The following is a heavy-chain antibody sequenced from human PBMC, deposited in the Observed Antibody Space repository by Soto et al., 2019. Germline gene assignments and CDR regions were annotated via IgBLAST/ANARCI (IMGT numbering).Heavy chain of an antibody. V-gene: IGHV1-69*13. J-gene: IGHJ6*02. CDR1: GGTFSSYA. CDR3: ARAYSGSYDAYYYYGMDV. D-gene: IGHD1-26*01. CDR2: IIPIFGTA. Sequence: ASVKVSCKASGGTFSSYAISWVRQAPGQGLEWMGGIIPIFGTANYAQKFQGRVTITADESTSTAYMELSSLRSEDTAVYYCARAYSGSYDAYYYYGMDVWGQGTMVTVSS.